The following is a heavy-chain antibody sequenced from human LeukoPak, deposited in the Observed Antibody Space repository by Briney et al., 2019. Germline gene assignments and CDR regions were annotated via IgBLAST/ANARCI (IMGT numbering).Heavy chain of an antibody. CDR1: GFTFSSYA. J-gene: IGHJ3*02. CDR3: PKGGYSSGWPNAFDI. V-gene: IGHV3-23*01. D-gene: IGHD6-19*01. Sequence: PGGSLRLSCAASGFTFSSYAMSWVRQIPGKGLEWVSVISGSGGTSYYADSVKGRFTISRDNSKNTLYLQMNSLRAEDTAVYYCPKGGYSSGWPNAFDIWGQGTVVTVSS. CDR2: ISGSGGTS.